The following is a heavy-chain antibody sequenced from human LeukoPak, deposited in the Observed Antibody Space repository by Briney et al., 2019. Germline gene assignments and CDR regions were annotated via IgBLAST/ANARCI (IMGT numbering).Heavy chain of an antibody. Sequence: PSETLSLTCWVSGDSISNYQCTSIRQPAGKGLEWIGRIYTSGSTNYNPSLKSRVTISVDKSKNQFSLKLSSVTAADTAVYYGAREPRLSVAGPEYWGQGTLVTVSS. J-gene: IGHJ4*02. CDR1: GDSISNYQ. CDR2: IYTSGST. V-gene: IGHV4-4*07. CDR3: AREPRLSVAGPEY. D-gene: IGHD6-19*01.